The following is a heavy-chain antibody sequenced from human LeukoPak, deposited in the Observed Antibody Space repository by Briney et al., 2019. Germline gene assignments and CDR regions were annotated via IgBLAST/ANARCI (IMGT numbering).Heavy chain of an antibody. CDR3: ARDFTRNSYAVAEFFHP. J-gene: IGHJ1*01. CDR2: IYANGGT. D-gene: IGHD5-18*01. CDR1: GGSISGYY. Sequence: SETLSLTCTVSGGSISGYYWNWIRQSAGKGLEWIGRIYANGGTNYNPSLRSRVSMSVDTSKNQFSLKLTSVTAADTAIYYCARDFTRNSYAVAEFFHPWGQGLLASVSS. V-gene: IGHV4-4*07.